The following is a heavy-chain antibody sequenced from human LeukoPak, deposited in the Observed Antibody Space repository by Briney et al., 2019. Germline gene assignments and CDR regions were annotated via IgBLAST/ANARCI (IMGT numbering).Heavy chain of an antibody. D-gene: IGHD6-19*01. CDR1: GFTFDDYA. CDR3: AKDLRSVAAGSYGMDV. V-gene: IGHV3-9*01. Sequence: GRSLRLSCAASGFTFDDYAMHWVRQAPGKGLEWVSGISWNSGSIGYADSVKGRFTISRDNAKNSLYLQMNSLRAEDTALYYCAKDLRSVAAGSYGMDVWGQGTTDTVSS. CDR2: ISWNSGSI. J-gene: IGHJ6*02.